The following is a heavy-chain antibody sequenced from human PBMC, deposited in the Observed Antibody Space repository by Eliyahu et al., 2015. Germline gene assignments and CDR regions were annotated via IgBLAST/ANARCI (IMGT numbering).Heavy chain of an antibody. CDR1: GGSFSGYY. Sequence: QVQLQQWGAGLLKPSETLSLTCAVYGGSFSGYYWSWIRQPPGKGLEWIGEINHSGSTNYNPSLKSRVTISVDTSKNQFSLKLSSVTAADTAVYYCARGSDGLLRVVTAIPRSKGFDYWGQGTLVTVSS. CDR2: INHSGST. CDR3: ARGSDGLLRVVTAIPRSKGFDY. D-gene: IGHD2-21*02. J-gene: IGHJ4*02. V-gene: IGHV4-34*01.